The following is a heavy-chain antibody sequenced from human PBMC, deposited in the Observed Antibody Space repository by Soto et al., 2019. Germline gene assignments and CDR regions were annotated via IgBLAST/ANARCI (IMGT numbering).Heavy chain of an antibody. Sequence: SVKVSCKAFGGTFRSYAISWVRQAPGQGLEWMGGIIPIFGAPNYAQRFQGRVTITADESTSTAFLELSSLRAEDTAVYYCAGGVDTVLVYFDYYYYARGVGGKGTRVTVPS. CDR3: AGGVDTVLVYFDYYYYARGV. CDR2: IIPIFGAP. J-gene: IGHJ6*04. CDR1: GGTFRSYA. V-gene: IGHV1-69*13. D-gene: IGHD5-18*01.